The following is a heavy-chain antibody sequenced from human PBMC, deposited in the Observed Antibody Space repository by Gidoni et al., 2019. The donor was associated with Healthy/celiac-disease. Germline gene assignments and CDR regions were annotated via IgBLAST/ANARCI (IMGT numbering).Heavy chain of an antibody. Sequence: EVQLLESGGGLVQPGGSLRLSCAASGFTFSSYARSWVRQAPGKGLDWVSSISGSGGSTSYADSVKGRFTISGDNSKNTLYLQMNSLRAEDTAVYYCAKAATYYDFWSGLNYWGQGTLVTVSS. D-gene: IGHD3-3*01. CDR2: ISGSGGST. V-gene: IGHV3-23*01. CDR1: GFTFSSYA. J-gene: IGHJ4*02. CDR3: AKAATYYDFWSGLNY.